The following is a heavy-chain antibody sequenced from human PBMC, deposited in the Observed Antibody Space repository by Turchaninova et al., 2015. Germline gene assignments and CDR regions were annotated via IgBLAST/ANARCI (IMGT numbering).Heavy chain of an antibody. CDR2: LFSNDEK. D-gene: IGHD1-20*01. CDR3: ARSYNWNGFDY. V-gene: IGHV2-26*01. CDR1: GFSLSNDRTA. J-gene: IGHJ4*02. Sequence: QVTLKESGPVLVKPTETLTLTCTVSGFSLSNDRTAVSWIRQPPGKALGWLSPLFSNDEKSYSTSLKNSLTISKYTSKSQVVLTMTNMDPVDTATYYCARSYNWNGFDYWGQGTLVTVSS.